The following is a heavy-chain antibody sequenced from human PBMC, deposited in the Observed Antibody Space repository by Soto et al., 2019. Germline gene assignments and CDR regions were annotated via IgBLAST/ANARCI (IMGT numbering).Heavy chain of an antibody. D-gene: IGHD1-26*01. CDR2: ISYDGSNK. Sequence: PGGSLRLSCAASGFTFSSYGMHWVRQAPGKGLEWVAVISYDGSNKYYADSVKGRFTISRDNSKNTLYLQMNSLRAEDTAVYYCAKDFVGSSVFDYWGQGTLVTVSS. V-gene: IGHV3-30*18. CDR1: GFTFSSYG. J-gene: IGHJ4*02. CDR3: AKDFVGSSVFDY.